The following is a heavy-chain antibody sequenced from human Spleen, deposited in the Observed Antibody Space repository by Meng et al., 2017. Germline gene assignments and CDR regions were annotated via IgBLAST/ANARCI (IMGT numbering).Heavy chain of an antibody. J-gene: IGHJ4*02. Sequence: SLKISCAASGFTFDDYAMHWVRQVPGKGLELVSGISWNSGSIAYADSVKGRFTISRDNAKNSLYLQMNSLRPEDTAFYYCAKDYGAMVHFDYWGQGTLVTVSS. D-gene: IGHD5-18*01. V-gene: IGHV3-9*01. CDR1: GFTFDDYA. CDR2: ISWNSGSI. CDR3: AKDYGAMVHFDY.